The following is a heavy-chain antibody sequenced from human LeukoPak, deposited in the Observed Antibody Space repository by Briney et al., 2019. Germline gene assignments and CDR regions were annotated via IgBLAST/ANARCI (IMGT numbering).Heavy chain of an antibody. CDR1: GFTVRSNY. Sequence: GGSLRLSCAVSGFTVRSNYMSWVRQAPGKGLEGVSGFYGGGSTDYADSVKGRFTISRDNSKNTLYLQMNSLRAEDTAVYYCARVGAVGGVFRAFDIWGQGTMVTVSS. CDR2: FYGGGST. D-gene: IGHD3-16*01. CDR3: ARVGAVGGVFRAFDI. J-gene: IGHJ3*02. V-gene: IGHV3-66*01.